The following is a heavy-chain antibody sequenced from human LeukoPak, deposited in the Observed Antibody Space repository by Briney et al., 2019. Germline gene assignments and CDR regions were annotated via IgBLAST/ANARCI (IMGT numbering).Heavy chain of an antibody. J-gene: IGHJ2*01. Sequence: SVKVSCKASGGTFSSYAISWVRQAPGQGLEWMEGIIPIFGTANYAQKFQGRVTITADESTSTAYMELSSLRSEDTAVYYCARVRVDIVAYWYFDLWGRGTLVTVSS. D-gene: IGHD5-12*01. CDR3: ARVRVDIVAYWYFDL. CDR1: GGTFSSYA. CDR2: IIPIFGTA. V-gene: IGHV1-69*13.